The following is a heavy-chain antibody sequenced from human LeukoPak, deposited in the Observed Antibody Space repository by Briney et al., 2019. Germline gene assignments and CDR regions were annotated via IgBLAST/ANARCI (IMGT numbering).Heavy chain of an antibody. Sequence: ASVKVSCKASGYTFTGYYMHWVRQAPGQGLEWMGWINPNSGGTNYAQKFQGRVTMTRDTSISTAYMELGRLRSDDTAVYYCARSGAYGSRSYLSYWGQGTLVTVSS. CDR1: GYTFTGYY. CDR2: INPNSGGT. D-gene: IGHD3-10*01. J-gene: IGHJ4*02. CDR3: ARSGAYGSRSYLSY. V-gene: IGHV1-2*02.